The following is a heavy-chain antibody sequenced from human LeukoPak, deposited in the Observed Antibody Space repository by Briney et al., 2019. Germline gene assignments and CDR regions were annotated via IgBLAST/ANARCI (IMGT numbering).Heavy chain of an antibody. D-gene: IGHD3-10*01. CDR3: ASGRNSGSYDY. CDR2: IYSGGST. CDR1: GFTVSSNY. J-gene: IGHJ4*02. Sequence: GGSLRLSCAASGFTVSSNYMSWVRQAPGKGLEWVSVIYSGGSTYYADSAKGRFTIPRDNSKNTLYLQMNSLRAEDTAVYYCASGRNSGSYDYWGQGTLVTVSS. V-gene: IGHV3-66*01.